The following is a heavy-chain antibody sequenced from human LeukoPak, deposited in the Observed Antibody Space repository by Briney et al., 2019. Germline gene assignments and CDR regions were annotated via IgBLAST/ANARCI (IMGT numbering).Heavy chain of an antibody. CDR1: GFTLSNHA. J-gene: IGHJ4*02. V-gene: IGHV3-23*01. D-gene: IGHD3-10*01. CDR2: ISGSGAMA. CDR3: VKDRVDGSGSQFDS. Sequence: GGSLRLSCAASGFTLSNHAMIWVRQAPGKGLEWVSSISGSGAMAYYADSVKGRFTISRDNAMDTLYLQMNSLRADDTAVYYCVKDRVDGSGSQFDSWGQGSLVIVSS.